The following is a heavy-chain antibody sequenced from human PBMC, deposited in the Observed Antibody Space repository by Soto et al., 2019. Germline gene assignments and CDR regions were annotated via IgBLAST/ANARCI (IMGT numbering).Heavy chain of an antibody. CDR3: VGGQFYFDY. CDR1: GFPFTSYG. CDR2: ISYDGTNK. Sequence: QVQLVESGGGVVQPGRSLRLSCAASGFPFTSYGMHWVREGPGKGLEWLAVISYDGTNKFYEDSVKGRFTISRDNSKNTLYLQMNSVRPEDTALYYCVGGQFYFDYRGQGTLVIVSS. V-gene: IGHV3-30*03. D-gene: IGHD3-10*01. J-gene: IGHJ4*02.